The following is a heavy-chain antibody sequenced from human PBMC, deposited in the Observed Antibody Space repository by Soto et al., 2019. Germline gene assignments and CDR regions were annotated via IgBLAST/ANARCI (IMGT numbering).Heavy chain of an antibody. J-gene: IGHJ4*02. CDR2: ISYDGSNK. V-gene: IGHV3-30-3*01. Sequence: VQLVESGGGVVQPGRSLRLSCAASGFTFSSYAMHWVRQAPGKGLEWVAVISYDGSNKYYADSVKGRFTISRDNSKNTLYLQMNSLRAEDTAVFYCARDERWLQSHFDYWGQGTLVTVSS. D-gene: IGHD5-12*01. CDR3: ARDERWLQSHFDY. CDR1: GFTFSSYA.